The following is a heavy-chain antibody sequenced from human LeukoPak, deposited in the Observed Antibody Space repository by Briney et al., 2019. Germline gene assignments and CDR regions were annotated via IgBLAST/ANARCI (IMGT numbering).Heavy chain of an antibody. CDR3: SRGRNWDDGDY. Sequence: PGGSLRLSRAASGFTFNTYWMYWVRQAPGKGLVWVSHINSDGSIVNYGDSVKGRFTISRDNAKNTLYLQMNSLRADDTALYFCSRGRNWDDGDYWGQGTLVTVSS. CDR1: GFTFNTYW. D-gene: IGHD1-1*01. V-gene: IGHV3-74*01. CDR2: INSDGSIV. J-gene: IGHJ4*02.